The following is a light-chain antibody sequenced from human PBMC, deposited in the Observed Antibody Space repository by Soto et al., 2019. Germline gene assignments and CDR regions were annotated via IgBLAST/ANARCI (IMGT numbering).Light chain of an antibody. Sequence: DIQMTQSPSTLSASVGDRVTITCRASQSISSWLAWYQQKPGKAPKLLIYDASNLQSGVPSRFSGSGSGADFILTISSLQSEDFATYYCQQSYSTPITFGHGTRLEIK. CDR2: DAS. CDR3: QQSYSTPIT. V-gene: IGKV1-5*01. CDR1: QSISSW. J-gene: IGKJ5*01.